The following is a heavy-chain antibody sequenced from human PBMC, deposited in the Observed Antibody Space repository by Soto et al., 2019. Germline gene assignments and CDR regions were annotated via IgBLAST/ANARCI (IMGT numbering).Heavy chain of an antibody. D-gene: IGHD1-26*01. V-gene: IGHV4-59*11. Sequence: QVQLQESGPGLVKPSETLSLTCTVSGGSISSHYWSWIRQPPGKGLEWIGYIYYSGSTNYNPSLTSRVTISVDTSKNQFSLILTSVTAADTAVYYCARRRSTPTFFDIWGQGTMVTVSS. CDR3: ARRRSTPTFFDI. J-gene: IGHJ3*02. CDR1: GGSISSHY. CDR2: IYYSGST.